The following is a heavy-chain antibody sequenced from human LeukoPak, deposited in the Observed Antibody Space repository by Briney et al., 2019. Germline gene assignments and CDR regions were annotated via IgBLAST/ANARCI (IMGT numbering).Heavy chain of an antibody. Sequence: GGSLRLSCAASGFTFSSYAMSWVRQAPGKGLEWVSAISGSGGSTYYADSVKGRFTISRDNSKNTLYLQMNSLRAEDTAVYYCAEDKSLVSSWYDYWGQGTLVTVSS. CDR2: ISGSGGST. CDR3: AEDKSLVSSWYDY. V-gene: IGHV3-23*01. J-gene: IGHJ4*02. CDR1: GFTFSSYA. D-gene: IGHD6-13*01.